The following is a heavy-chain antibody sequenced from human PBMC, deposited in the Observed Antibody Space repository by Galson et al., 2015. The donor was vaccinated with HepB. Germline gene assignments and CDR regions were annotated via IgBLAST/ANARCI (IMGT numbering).Heavy chain of an antibody. V-gene: IGHV3-53*01. Sequence: SLRLSCAASGFTVGDNYISWVRQAPGKGLEWISVLYPPGNTYYADSVKGRFTISGDTSKNTLYLQMNSLKVEDTAVYYCAGEGGPGPGSFNYWGQGTLVAVSA. CDR3: AGEGGPGPGSFNY. CDR1: GFTVGDNY. CDR2: LYPPGNT. J-gene: IGHJ4*02.